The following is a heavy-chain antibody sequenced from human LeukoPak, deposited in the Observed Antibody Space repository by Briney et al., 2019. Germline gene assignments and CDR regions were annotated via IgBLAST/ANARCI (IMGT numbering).Heavy chain of an antibody. CDR3: ARDAAVDNAFDI. CDR2: IYYSGST. D-gene: IGHD5-12*01. V-gene: IGHV4-59*01. CDR1: GGSISSYY. J-gene: IGHJ3*02. Sequence: SETLSLTCTASGGSISSYYWSWIRQPPGKGLEWIGYIYYSGSTNYNPSLKSRVTISVDTSKNQFSLKLSSVTAADTAVYYCARDAAVDNAFDIWGQGTMVTVSS.